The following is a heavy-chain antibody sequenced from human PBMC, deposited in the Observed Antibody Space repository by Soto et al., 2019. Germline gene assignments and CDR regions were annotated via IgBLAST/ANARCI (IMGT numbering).Heavy chain of an antibody. CDR2: IYSSGST. J-gene: IGHJ6*02. Sequence: SETLSLTCTVSGGSVSSDTHYWSWIRQPPGKRLEWIGFIYSSGSTNYNPSLKSRVTMSVDTSKNQFSLKLRSVIVADTAVYHRARLVRSCSGTTCFPQAHVGGQGTTVTASS. V-gene: IGHV4-61*01. D-gene: IGHD2-2*01. CDR3: ARLVRSCSGTTCFPQAHV. CDR1: GGSVSSDTHY.